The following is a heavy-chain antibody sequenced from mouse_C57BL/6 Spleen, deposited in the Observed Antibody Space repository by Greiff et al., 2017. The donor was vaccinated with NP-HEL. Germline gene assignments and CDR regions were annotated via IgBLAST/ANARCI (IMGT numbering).Heavy chain of an antibody. CDR3: AKTAQAHFDY. Sequence: VQLQQSGPELVKPGASVKISCKASGYTFTDYYMNWVKQSHGKSLEWIGDINPNNGGTSYNQKFKGKATLTVDKSSSTAYMELRSLTSEESAVYYCAKTAQAHFDYWGQGTTLTVSS. J-gene: IGHJ2*01. V-gene: IGHV1-26*01. CDR2: INPNNGGT. D-gene: IGHD3-2*02. CDR1: GYTFTDYY.